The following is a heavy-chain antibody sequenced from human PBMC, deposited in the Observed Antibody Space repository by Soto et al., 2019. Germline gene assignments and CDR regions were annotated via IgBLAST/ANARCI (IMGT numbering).Heavy chain of an antibody. J-gene: IGHJ4*02. V-gene: IGHV3-23*01. CDR1: GFTFSSYA. CDR3: AKARAYGDYGY. D-gene: IGHD4-17*01. CDR2: ISGSGGST. Sequence: GGSLRLSCAASGFTFSSYAMSWVRQAPGKGLEWVSAISGSGGSTYYADSVKGRFTISRDDSKNTLYLQMNSLRAEDTAVYYCAKARAYGDYGYWGQGTLVTVSS.